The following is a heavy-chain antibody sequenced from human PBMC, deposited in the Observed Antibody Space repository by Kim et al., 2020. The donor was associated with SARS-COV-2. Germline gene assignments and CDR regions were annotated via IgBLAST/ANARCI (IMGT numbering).Heavy chain of an antibody. V-gene: IGHV4-4*07. Sequence: SETLSLTCTVSGDSLSSDYWSWNRQPAGKGLEWIGRIYTSGRTNYNPSLQSRVTMSVDMSKNQFSLKLSSVTAADTAVYYCASAFGHWGQGTLVTGSS. CDR1: GDSLSSDY. D-gene: IGHD3-10*01. J-gene: IGHJ4*02. CDR2: IYTSGRT. CDR3: ASAFGH.